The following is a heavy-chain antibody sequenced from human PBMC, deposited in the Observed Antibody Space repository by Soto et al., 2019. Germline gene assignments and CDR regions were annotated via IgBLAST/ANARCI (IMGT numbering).Heavy chain of an antibody. CDR1: GGTFSSYS. CDR2: IIPIFGTA. Sequence: GASVKVSCKASGGTFSSYSISWVRHAPGQGLEWMGGIIPIFGTANYAQKFQGRVTITADESTSTAYMELSSLRSEDTAVYYCARYHYYDGSGYYPFDYWGQGTLVTVSS. V-gene: IGHV1-69*13. J-gene: IGHJ4*02. D-gene: IGHD3-22*01. CDR3: ARYHYYDGSGYYPFDY.